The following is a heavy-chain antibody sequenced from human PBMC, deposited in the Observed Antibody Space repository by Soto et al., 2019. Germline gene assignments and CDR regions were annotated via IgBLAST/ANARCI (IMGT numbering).Heavy chain of an antibody. Sequence: ASVKVSCKASGYTFTSYGISWVRQAPGQGLEWMGWISAYNGNTNYAQKLKGRVTMTADTSTSTAYMELRSLRSDDTAVYYCARFRSAHDFWSGYPPTYYFDYWGQGTLVTVSS. CDR3: ARFRSAHDFWSGYPPTYYFDY. CDR1: GYTFTSYG. D-gene: IGHD3-3*01. J-gene: IGHJ4*02. CDR2: ISAYNGNT. V-gene: IGHV1-18*01.